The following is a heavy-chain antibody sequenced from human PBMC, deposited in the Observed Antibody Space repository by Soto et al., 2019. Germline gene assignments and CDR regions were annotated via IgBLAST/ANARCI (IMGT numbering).Heavy chain of an antibody. V-gene: IGHV3-9*01. CDR2: ISWNSGSV. Sequence: EVQLVESGGGLVQPGRSLRLSCAASGFTFDDYAMHWVRQAPGKGLEWVSGISWNSGSVGYADSVKGRFTISRDNAKNSLYLQMNGPRPQDTALYYCAKDVSASGSFFDYWGQGTLVTVSS. CDR3: AKDVSASGSFFDY. J-gene: IGHJ4*02. D-gene: IGHD3-10*01. CDR1: GFTFDDYA.